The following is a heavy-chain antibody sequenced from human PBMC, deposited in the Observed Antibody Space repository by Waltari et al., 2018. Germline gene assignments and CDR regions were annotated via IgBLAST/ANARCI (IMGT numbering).Heavy chain of an antibody. CDR2: INHSGYC. CDR3: ASWGGPANYFDY. D-gene: IGHD2-21*01. Sequence: QVQLQQWGAGLLKPSETLSLTCAVYGGSFRGYYWSWIRQPPGKGLEWIGEINHSGYCSYNSSLKSRVTISVDTSKNQFSLKLTSVTAADTAVYYCASWGGPANYFDYWGQGTLVSVSS. V-gene: IGHV4-34*02. CDR1: GGSFRGYY. J-gene: IGHJ4*02.